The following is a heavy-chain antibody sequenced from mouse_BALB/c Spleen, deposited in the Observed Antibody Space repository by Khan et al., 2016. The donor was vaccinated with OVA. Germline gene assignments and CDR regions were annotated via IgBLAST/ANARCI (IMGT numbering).Heavy chain of an antibody. V-gene: IGHV1S137*01. J-gene: IGHJ3*01. CDR2: ISTNYGDA. D-gene: IGHD1-1*02. CDR1: GYTFTDYA. CDR3: VRGGKFAY. Sequence: QVQLQQSGAELVRPGVSVKISCKASGYTFTDYAMHWVKQRHAKSLEWIGVISTNYGDADYNQKFQGKASMTVDRSSSTVYMELARVTSEDSAIYYCVRGGKFAYWGPGTLVTVSA.